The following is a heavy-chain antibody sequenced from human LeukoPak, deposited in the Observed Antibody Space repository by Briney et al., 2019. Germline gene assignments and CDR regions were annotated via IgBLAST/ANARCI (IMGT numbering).Heavy chain of an antibody. D-gene: IGHD2-15*01. Sequence: SVKVSCKASRGTFSSYAISWVRQAPGQGLEWMGGIIPIFGTANYAQKFQGRVTITTDESTSTAYMELSSLRSEDTAVYYCAVVCSGGSCYPTGARYYYYMDVWGKGTTVTVSS. CDR3: AVVCSGGSCYPTGARYYYYMDV. CDR1: RGTFSSYA. J-gene: IGHJ6*03. CDR2: IIPIFGTA. V-gene: IGHV1-69*05.